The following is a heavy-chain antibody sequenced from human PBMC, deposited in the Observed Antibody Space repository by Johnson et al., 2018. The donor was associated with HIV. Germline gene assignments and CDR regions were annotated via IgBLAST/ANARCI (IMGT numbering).Heavy chain of an antibody. V-gene: IGHV3-30*04. CDR2: ISYDGSNK. CDR3: ATFGGGSFHAFDI. Sequence: QVQLVESGGDVVQPGRSLRLSCAASGFTFSSYAMHWVRQAPGKGLEWVAVISYDGSNKYYADSVKGRFTISRDNSKNTLYLHMNSLRAEDTAVYYCATFGGGSFHAFDIWGQGTMVTVSS. CDR1: GFTFSSYA. J-gene: IGHJ3*02. D-gene: IGHD1-26*01.